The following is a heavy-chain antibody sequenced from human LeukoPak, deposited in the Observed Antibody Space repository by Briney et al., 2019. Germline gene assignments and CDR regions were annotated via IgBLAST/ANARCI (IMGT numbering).Heavy chain of an antibody. V-gene: IGHV3-23*01. Sequence: GGSLRLSCAASGFAFRSYGMSWVRQAPGKGLEWVSAISGNGVGTYYADSVKGRFTISRDNSKNTLYLQMNNLRPEDTAVYYCAKDLAWGLDYWGQGTPVTVSS. J-gene: IGHJ4*02. CDR1: GFAFRSYG. D-gene: IGHD7-27*01. CDR2: ISGNGVGT. CDR3: AKDLAWGLDY.